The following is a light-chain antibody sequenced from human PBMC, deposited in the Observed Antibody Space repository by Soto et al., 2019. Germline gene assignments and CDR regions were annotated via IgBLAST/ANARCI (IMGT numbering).Light chain of an antibody. Sequence: QSALTQPASVSGSPGQSITISCTGTSSDVGIYNYVSWYQQHPGKAPKLIICEVYNRPSGVSNRFSGSKSGNTASLTISGLRPEDEADYYCGTWDTSLSAGVFGGGTKLTVL. V-gene: IGLV2-14*01. J-gene: IGLJ2*01. CDR3: GTWDTSLSAGV. CDR1: SSDVGIYNY. CDR2: EVY.